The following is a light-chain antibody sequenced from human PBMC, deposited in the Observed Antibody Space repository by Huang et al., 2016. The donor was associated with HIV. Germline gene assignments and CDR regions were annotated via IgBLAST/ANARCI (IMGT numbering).Light chain of an antibody. Sequence: DIVLTPSPDSLAVSLGERATISCRYSDKILYSSNNKNYLVRDQQKPGQSPKLLMYWASTRDSGVPARVSGSGSGTNFTLTSTSLQAEDVAVYYCQQYYSTWTTFGQGTKLEIK. CDR2: WAS. CDR3: QQYYSTWTT. CDR1: DKILYSSNNKNY. J-gene: IGKJ2*01. V-gene: IGKV4-1*01.